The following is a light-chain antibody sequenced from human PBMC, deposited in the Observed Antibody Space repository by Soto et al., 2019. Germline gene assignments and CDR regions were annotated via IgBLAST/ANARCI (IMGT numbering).Light chain of an antibody. CDR1: SSDVGGYNY. J-gene: IGLJ3*02. CDR2: DVS. Sequence: QSVLTQPASVSGSPGQSITISYTGTSSDVGGYNYVSWYQQHPGKAPKLMIYDVSNRPSGVSNRFSGSKSGNTASLTISGLQTKDEADYYCSSYTSSSTLWVFGGGTKLTVL. CDR3: SSYTSSSTLWV. V-gene: IGLV2-14*01.